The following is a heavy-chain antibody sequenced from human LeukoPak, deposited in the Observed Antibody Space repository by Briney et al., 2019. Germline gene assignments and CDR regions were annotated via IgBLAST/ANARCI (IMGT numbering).Heavy chain of an antibody. J-gene: IGHJ5*02. CDR1: GGSISTYY. D-gene: IGHD4-17*01. CDR2: IYTSGST. V-gene: IGHV4-4*07. Sequence: SETLSLTCNVSGGSISTYYWSWIRQPAGKGLEWIGRIYTSGSTNYNPSLKSRVTMSVDTSKNQFSLKLSSVTAADTAVYYCARDGLRFHEFDPWGQGTLVTVSS. CDR3: ARDGLRFHEFDP.